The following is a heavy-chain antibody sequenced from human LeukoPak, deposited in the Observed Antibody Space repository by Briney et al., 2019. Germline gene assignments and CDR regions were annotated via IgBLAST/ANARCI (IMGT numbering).Heavy chain of an antibody. CDR2: IYHSGTT. J-gene: IGHJ4*02. V-gene: IGHV4-38-2*01. CDR1: GFTFSSYS. CDR3: ARLRRSRIAELDY. Sequence: GSLRLSCAASGFTFSSYSMNWVRQAPGKGLEWIGTIYHSGTTYYNPALKSRVTISVDTSKNQFSLKLSSVTAADTAVYYCARLRRSRIAELDYWGQGTLVTVSS. D-gene: IGHD6-13*01.